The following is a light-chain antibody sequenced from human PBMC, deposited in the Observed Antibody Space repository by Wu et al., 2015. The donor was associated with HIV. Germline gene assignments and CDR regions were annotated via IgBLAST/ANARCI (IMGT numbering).Light chain of an antibody. CDR1: KSINSK. CDR3: QQYDNWPPWT. J-gene: IGKJ1*01. V-gene: IGKV3-15*01. Sequence: EIVMTQSPATLSVSPGERATLSCTASKSINSKLAWYQQKPGQAPRLLIYGASTRATGTPARFSGSGSGTGFTLTISSLQSEDFAVYYCQQYDNWPPWTFGQGTKVEIK. CDR2: GAS.